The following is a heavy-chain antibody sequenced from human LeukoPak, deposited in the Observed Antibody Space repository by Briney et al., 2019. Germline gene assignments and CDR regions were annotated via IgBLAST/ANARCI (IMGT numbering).Heavy chain of an antibody. J-gene: IGHJ5*02. CDR1: GLTFSSYG. CDR2: IWYDGSNK. Sequence: GRSLRLSCAASGLTFSSYGMHWVRQAPGKGLEWVAVIWYDGSNKYYADSVKGRFTISRDNSKNTLYPQMNSLRAEDTAVYYCARGLGYCSGGSCYDWFDPWGQGTLVTVSS. V-gene: IGHV3-33*01. CDR3: ARGLGYCSGGSCYDWFDP. D-gene: IGHD2-15*01.